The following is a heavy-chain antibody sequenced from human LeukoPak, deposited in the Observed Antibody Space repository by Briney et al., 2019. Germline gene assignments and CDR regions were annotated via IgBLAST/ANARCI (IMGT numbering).Heavy chain of an antibody. CDR1: GGSFSGYY. J-gene: IGHJ4*02. D-gene: IGHD3-22*01. Sequence: SETLSLTCAVYGGSFSGYYWSWIRQPPGKGLEWIGEINHSGSTNYNPSLKSRVTISVDTSKNQFSLKLSSVTAADTAVYYCASLDSSGYSKDYWGQGTLVTVSS. V-gene: IGHV4-34*01. CDR2: INHSGST. CDR3: ASLDSSGYSKDY.